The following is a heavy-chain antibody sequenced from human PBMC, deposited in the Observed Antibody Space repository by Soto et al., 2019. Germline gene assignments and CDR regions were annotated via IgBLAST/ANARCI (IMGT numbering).Heavy chain of an antibody. J-gene: IGHJ3*02. Sequence: SETLSLTCTVSGCSISSNTYYWGWIRQPPGKGLEWIGSIYYSGSTYYNPSLKSRVTIFVDTSKDQFSLKLSSVTAADTAVYFCARSCSTPSCYTERAFDIWGQGTMVTVSS. V-gene: IGHV4-39*01. CDR1: GCSISSNTYY. D-gene: IGHD2-2*02. CDR3: ARSCSTPSCYTERAFDI. CDR2: IYYSGST.